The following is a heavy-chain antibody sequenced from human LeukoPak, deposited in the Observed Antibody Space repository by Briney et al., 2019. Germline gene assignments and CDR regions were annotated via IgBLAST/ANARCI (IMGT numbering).Heavy chain of an antibody. D-gene: IGHD3-10*01. CDR2: IIPIFGTA. V-gene: IGHV1-69*05. J-gene: IGHJ5*02. CDR1: GGTFSSYA. Sequence: AASVKVSCKASGGTFSSYAISWVRQAPGQGLEWMGGIIPIFGTANYAQKFQGRVTITTDESTSTAYVELSSLRSEDTAVYYCASSAGRYDWFDPWGQGTLVTVSS. CDR3: ASSAGRYDWFDP.